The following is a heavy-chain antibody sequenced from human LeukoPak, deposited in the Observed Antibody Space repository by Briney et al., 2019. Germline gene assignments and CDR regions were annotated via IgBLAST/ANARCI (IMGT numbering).Heavy chain of an antibody. CDR3: AREVWSHTYNWFDP. V-gene: IGHV4-61*01. CDR1: GGSTSSSSYS. CDR2: IYYSGST. J-gene: IGHJ5*02. Sequence: PSETLSLTCTVSGGSTSSSSYSWGWIRQPPGKGLEWIGYIYYSGSTNYNPSLKSRVTISVDTSKNQFSLKLSSVTAADTAVYYCAREVWSHTYNWFDPWGQGTLVTVSS. D-gene: IGHD2-21*01.